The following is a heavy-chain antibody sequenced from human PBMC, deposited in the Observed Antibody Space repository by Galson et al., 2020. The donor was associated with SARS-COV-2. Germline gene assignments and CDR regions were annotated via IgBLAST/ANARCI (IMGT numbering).Heavy chain of an antibody. Sequence: NSGGSLRLSCAASGFTFSDYYMSWIRQAPGKGLEWVSYISSSGSTIYYADSVKGRFTISRDNAKNSLYLQMNSLRAEDTAVYYCARDRAYDSSCYYPYYYYYYYMDVWGKGTPVTVSS. CDR1: GFTFSDYY. CDR2: ISSSGSTI. CDR3: ARDRAYDSSCYYPYYYYYYYMDV. V-gene: IGHV3-11*01. J-gene: IGHJ6*03. D-gene: IGHD3-22*01.